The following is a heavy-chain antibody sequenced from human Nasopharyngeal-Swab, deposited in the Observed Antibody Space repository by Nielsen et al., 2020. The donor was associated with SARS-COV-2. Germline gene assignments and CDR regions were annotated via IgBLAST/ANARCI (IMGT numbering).Heavy chain of an antibody. Sequence: WVRQAHGQGLEWMGLINPSGGSTSYAQKFQGRVTMTRDTSTSTLYMEVSSLRSEDTAVYYCARAQSGYDLNYYSGMDVWGQGTTVTVSS. J-gene: IGHJ6*02. CDR2: INPSGGST. CDR3: ARAQSGYDLNYYSGMDV. D-gene: IGHD5-12*01. V-gene: IGHV1-46*01.